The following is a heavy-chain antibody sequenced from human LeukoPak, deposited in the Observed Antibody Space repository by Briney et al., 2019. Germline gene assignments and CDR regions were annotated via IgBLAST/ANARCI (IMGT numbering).Heavy chain of an antibody. V-gene: IGHV4-59*01. D-gene: IGHD3-22*01. CDR3: ARDYYDSSGSYYGMDV. J-gene: IGHJ6*02. CDR2: IYYSGST. Sequence: SETLSLTCTVSGGSISSYYWSWIRKPPGKGLEGIGYIYYSGSTNYNPSLKSRVTISVDTSKNQFSLKLSSVTAADTAVYYCARDYYDSSGSYYGMDVWGQGTTVTVSS. CDR1: GGSISSYY.